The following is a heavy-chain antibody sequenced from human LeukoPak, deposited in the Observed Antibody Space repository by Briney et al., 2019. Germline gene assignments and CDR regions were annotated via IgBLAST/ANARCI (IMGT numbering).Heavy chain of an antibody. J-gene: IGHJ4*02. CDR1: GFTFSTYA. V-gene: IGHV3-23*01. D-gene: IGHD1-26*01. Sequence: GGSLRLSCAASGFTFSTYAMSWVRQAPGKGLEWVSAISGSGGSTYYADSVKGRFTISRDYSKNTLNLQMSSLRAEDSAIYYCAKDGAVSVGLNFDCWGQGTLVTVSS. CDR3: AKDGAVSVGLNFDC. CDR2: ISGSGGST.